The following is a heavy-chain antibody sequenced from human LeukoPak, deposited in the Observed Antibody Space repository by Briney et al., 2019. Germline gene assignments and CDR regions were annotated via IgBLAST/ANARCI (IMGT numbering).Heavy chain of an antibody. CDR2: ISAYNGNT. CDR1: GYTFTSYG. J-gene: IGHJ4*02. Sequence: ASVKVSCKASGYTFTSYGISWVRQAPGQGLEWMGWISAYNGNTNYAQKLQGRVAMTTDTSTSTAYMELRSLRSVDTAVYYCAKRAKDYDDSSGYSYWGQGTLVTVSS. CDR3: AKRAKDYDDSSGYSY. V-gene: IGHV1-18*01. D-gene: IGHD3-22*01.